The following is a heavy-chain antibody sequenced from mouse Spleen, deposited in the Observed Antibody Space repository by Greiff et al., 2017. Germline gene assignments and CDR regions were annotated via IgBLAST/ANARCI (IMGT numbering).Heavy chain of an antibody. CDR2: IDPSDSYT. V-gene: IGHV1-69*01. D-gene: IGHD2-3*01. CDR3: ARGVPDDAFAY. CDR1: GYTFTSYW. Sequence: VQLQRSGAELVMPGASVKLSCKASGYTFTSYWMHWVKQRPGQGLEWIGEIDPSDSYTNYNQKFKGKATLTVDKSSSTAYMQLSSLTSEDSAVYYCARGVPDDAFAYWGQGTLVTVSA. J-gene: IGHJ3*01.